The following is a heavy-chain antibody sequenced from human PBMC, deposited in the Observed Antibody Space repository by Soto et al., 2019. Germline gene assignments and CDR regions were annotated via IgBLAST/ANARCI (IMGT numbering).Heavy chain of an antibody. J-gene: IGHJ6*02. CDR2: IYYSGST. Sequence: SETLSLTCTVSGGSISSCYWSWIRQPPGKGLEWIGYIYYSGSTNYNPSLKSRVTISVDTSKNQSSLKLSSVTAADTAVYYCARGIEGWYQGRYYYGMDVWGQGTTVTVSS. V-gene: IGHV4-59*01. CDR1: GGSISSCY. D-gene: IGHD6-19*01. CDR3: ARGIEGWYQGRYYYGMDV.